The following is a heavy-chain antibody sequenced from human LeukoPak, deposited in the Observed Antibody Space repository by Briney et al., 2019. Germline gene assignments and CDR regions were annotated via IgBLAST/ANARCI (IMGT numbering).Heavy chain of an antibody. V-gene: IGHV3-23*01. D-gene: IGHD3-9*01. J-gene: IGHJ4*02. CDR1: GFTLSSYA. CDR2: ISGSTGST. Sequence: GGSLRLSCAASGFTLSSYAMSWVRQAPGKGLEWVSTISGSTGSTYYADSVKGRFTISRDNSKNTLYLQMNSLRAEDTAVYYCAKGHNILTGYFSFDYRGQGTLVTVSS. CDR3: AKGHNILTGYFSFDY.